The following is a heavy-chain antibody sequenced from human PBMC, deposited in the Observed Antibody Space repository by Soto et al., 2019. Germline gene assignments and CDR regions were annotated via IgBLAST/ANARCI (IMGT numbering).Heavy chain of an antibody. J-gene: IGHJ5*02. CDR2: ISGSGGST. CDR3: AKDHLYIRGVIHNWFDP. Sequence: EVQLLESGGGLIQHGGSLRLSCTASGLTFSSYAMSWVRQAPGKGLEWVSAISGSGGSTYYADSVKGRFTISRDNSKNTLYLQMNSLRAEDTAVYYCAKDHLYIRGVIHNWFDPWGQGTLVTVSS. CDR1: GLTFSSYA. D-gene: IGHD3-10*02. V-gene: IGHV3-23*01.